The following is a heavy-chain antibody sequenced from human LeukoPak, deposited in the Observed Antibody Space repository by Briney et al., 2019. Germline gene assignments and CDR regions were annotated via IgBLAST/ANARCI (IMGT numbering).Heavy chain of an antibody. CDR1: GYTFTSYW. J-gene: IGHJ4*02. CDR3: TRKHDHDDFPFEY. V-gene: IGHV5-51*01. CDR2: IYPGDSDT. Sequence: PGESLKISCKGSGYTFTSYWIGWVRQMPGKGLEWMGIIYPGDSDTRYSPSFQGQVTMSADKSISTAYLQWSSLKASDTAIYYCTRKHDHDDFPFEYWGQGTLVTVSS. D-gene: IGHD4-17*01.